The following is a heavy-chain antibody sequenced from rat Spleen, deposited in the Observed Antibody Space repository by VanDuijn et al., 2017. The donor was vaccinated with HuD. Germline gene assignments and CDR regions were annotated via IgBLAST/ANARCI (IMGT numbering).Heavy chain of an antibody. CDR3: VRHGYTRYYFDY. CDR1: GFTFSDYN. D-gene: IGHD1-9*01. J-gene: IGHJ2*01. CDR2: ISPSGGST. V-gene: IGHV5-25*01. Sequence: EVQLVESGGGLVQPGRSLKLSCAASGFTFSDYNMAWVRQAPKKGLEWVASISPSGGSTYYPDSVEGRFTISRDNAKSTLYLQMDSLRSEDTASYYCVRHGYTRYYFDYWGQGVMVTVSS.